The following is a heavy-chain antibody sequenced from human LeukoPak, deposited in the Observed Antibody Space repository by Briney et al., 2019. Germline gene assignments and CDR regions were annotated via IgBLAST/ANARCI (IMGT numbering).Heavy chain of an antibody. V-gene: IGHV4-61*02. Sequence: SETLSLTCTVSGGSISSGSYYWSWIRQPARKGLEWVGRIYTSGSTNYNPSLKSRVTISVDTSKNQFSLKLSSVTAADTAVYYCAGLAWDSGSSTSWRFDPWGQGTLVTVSS. CDR1: GGSISSGSYY. J-gene: IGHJ5*02. CDR3: AGLAWDSGSSTSWRFDP. CDR2: IYTSGST. D-gene: IGHD2-2*01.